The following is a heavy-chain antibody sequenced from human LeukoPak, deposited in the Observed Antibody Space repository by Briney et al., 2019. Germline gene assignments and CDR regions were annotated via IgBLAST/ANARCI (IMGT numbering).Heavy chain of an antibody. CDR2: IYYSGST. D-gene: IGHD5-18*01. CDR3: ARAGGYSYGYPDY. CDR1: GGSFSGYY. Sequence: SETLSLTCAVYGGSFSGYYWSWIRQPPGKGLEWIGYIYYSGSTNYNPSLKSRVTISVDTSKDQFSLKLSSVTAADTAVYYCARAGGYSYGYPDYWGQETLVTVSS. V-gene: IGHV4-59*01. J-gene: IGHJ4*02.